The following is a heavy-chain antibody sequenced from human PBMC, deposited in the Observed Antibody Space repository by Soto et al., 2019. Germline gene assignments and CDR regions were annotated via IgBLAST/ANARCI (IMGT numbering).Heavy chain of an antibody. V-gene: IGHV3-23*01. Sequence: GGSLRLSCAASGFTFSSYAMSWVRQAPGKGLEWVSAISGSGGRTYYADSVKGRFTISRDNSKNTLYLQMNSLRAEHTAVYYCAKGGSSGYPTIGYWGQGTLVTVSS. J-gene: IGHJ4*02. D-gene: IGHD3-22*01. CDR3: AKGGSSGYPTIGY. CDR1: GFTFSSYA. CDR2: ISGSGGRT.